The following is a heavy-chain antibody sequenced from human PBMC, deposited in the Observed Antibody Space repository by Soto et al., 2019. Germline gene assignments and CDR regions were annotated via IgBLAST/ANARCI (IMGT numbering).Heavy chain of an antibody. CDR2: ISYDGSNK. D-gene: IGHD1-1*01. CDR3: ARRPEGETTERDGMDV. J-gene: IGHJ6*02. Sequence: GGSLRLSCAASGFTFSSYAMHWVRQAPGKGLEWVAVISYDGSNKYYADSVKGRFTISRDNSKNTLYLQMNSLRAEDTAVYYCARRPEGETTERDGMDVWGQGTTVTVSS. CDR1: GFTFSSYA. V-gene: IGHV3-30-3*01.